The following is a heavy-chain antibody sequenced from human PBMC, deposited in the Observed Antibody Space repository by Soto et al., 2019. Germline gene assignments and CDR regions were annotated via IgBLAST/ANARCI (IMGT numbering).Heavy chain of an antibody. CDR2: ISGSGGST. J-gene: IGHJ3*02. V-gene: IGHV3-23*01. CDR3: AKDIEFRPDAFDI. D-gene: IGHD3-10*01. CDR1: GFTFSSYA. Sequence: GGSLRLSCAASGFTFSSYAMSWVRQAPGKGLEWVSAISGSGGSTYYADSVKGRFATSRDNSKNTLYLQMNSLRAEDTAVYYCAKDIEFRPDAFDIWGQGTMVTVSS.